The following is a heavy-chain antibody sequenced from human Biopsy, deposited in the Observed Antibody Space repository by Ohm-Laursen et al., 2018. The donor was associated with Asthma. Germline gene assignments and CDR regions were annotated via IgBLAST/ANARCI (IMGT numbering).Heavy chain of an antibody. D-gene: IGHD1-1*01. CDR2: HDHEEGGT. CDR3: ASDFPKDYVRYNFQF. V-gene: IGHV1-24*01. Sequence: GASVKVSCKISGYSLIDLSMHWVRQAPGHGLEWMGGHDHEEGGTVNARRFQGRVTMTEDTSTDTAYMELSSLSSDDTAVYYCASDFPKDYVRYNFQFWGQGTLVTVSS. CDR1: GYSLIDLS. J-gene: IGHJ4*02.